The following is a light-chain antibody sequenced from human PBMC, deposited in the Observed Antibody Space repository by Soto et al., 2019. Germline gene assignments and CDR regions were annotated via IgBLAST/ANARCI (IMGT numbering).Light chain of an antibody. CDR1: SSDVGGYNY. CDR2: EVT. Sequence: QSVLAQPPSASGSPGQSVTISCTGTSSDVGGYNYVSWYQQHPGKAPKLIIYEVTYRPSGVSNRFSGSQSGNTASLTISGLQAADEADYYCSSYRDSSTLTFGGGTK. J-gene: IGLJ2*01. V-gene: IGLV2-14*01. CDR3: SSYRDSSTLT.